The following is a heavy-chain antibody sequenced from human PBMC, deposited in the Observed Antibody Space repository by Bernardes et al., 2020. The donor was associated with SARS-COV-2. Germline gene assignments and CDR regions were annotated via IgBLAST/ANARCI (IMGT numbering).Heavy chain of an antibody. CDR3: ARSDSSGLLGFLGAFDI. CDR1: GGSFSGYC. CDR2: ITHSGSN. Sequence: SEPLSLTCAVYGGSFSGYCWTWIRQPPGKGLEWIGEITHSGSNNYNPSLKSRVTISADTSKNQFSLKLNSVTAADTAVYYCARSDSSGLLGFLGAFDIWGQGTMVTVSS. D-gene: IGHD3-10*01. V-gene: IGHV4-34*01. J-gene: IGHJ3*02.